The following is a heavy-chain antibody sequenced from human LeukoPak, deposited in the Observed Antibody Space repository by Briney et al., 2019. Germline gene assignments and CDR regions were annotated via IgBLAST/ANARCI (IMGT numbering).Heavy chain of an antibody. V-gene: IGHV1-69*04. Sequence: GASVKVSCKASGGTFSSHAISWVRQAPGQGLEWMGRIIPILGIANYAQKFQGRVTITADKSTSTAYMELSSLRSEDTAVYYCARDWATDAFDIWGQGTMVTVSS. CDR2: IIPILGIA. CDR3: ARDWATDAFDI. J-gene: IGHJ3*02. CDR1: GGTFSSHA. D-gene: IGHD5-12*01.